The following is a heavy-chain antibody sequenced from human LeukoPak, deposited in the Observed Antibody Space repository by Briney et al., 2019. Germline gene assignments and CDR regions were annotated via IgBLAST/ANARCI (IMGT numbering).Heavy chain of an antibody. J-gene: IGHJ5*02. CDR3: ARSGIRVTGNWFDP. Sequence: ASVKVSCKASGYTFISHGISWVRQAPGQGLEWMGWISVFNGDTNYAQKLQGRVTMTTDTSTSTAYMELRSLRSDDTAVYYCARSGIRVTGNWFDPWGQGTLVTVSS. V-gene: IGHV1-18*01. CDR1: GYTFISHG. D-gene: IGHD2-21*02. CDR2: ISVFNGDT.